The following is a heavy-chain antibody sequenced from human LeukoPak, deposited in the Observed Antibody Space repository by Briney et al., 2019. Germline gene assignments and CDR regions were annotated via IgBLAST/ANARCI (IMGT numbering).Heavy chain of an antibody. CDR3: ARETREAGSGDHQTDSFDI. V-gene: IGHV3-74*01. J-gene: IGHJ3*02. CDR1: RFTFSDYW. CDR2: INSDASRP. Sequence: GGSLRLSCAASRFTFSDYWMHWVRQAPGTGLVWVSRINSDASRPSYADSVKGRFTISRDNAKNTLYLQMNSLRVEDTALYYCARETREAGSGDHQTDSFDIWGQGTMVSVSS. D-gene: IGHD2-15*01.